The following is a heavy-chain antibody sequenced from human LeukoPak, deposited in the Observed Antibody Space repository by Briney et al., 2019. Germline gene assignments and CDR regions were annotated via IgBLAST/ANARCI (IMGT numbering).Heavy chain of an antibody. CDR3: GNSD. D-gene: IGHD2/OR15-2a*01. CDR2: IKRDGSEK. Sequence: GGSLRLSCTASGFTFSNSWMNWVRQAPGKGLEWVANIKRDGSEKHYVDSVKGRFTISRDNAKNSLYLQMDSLRAEDTAVYYCGNSDLDQGTLVTVSS. J-gene: IGHJ4*02. V-gene: IGHV3-7*01. CDR1: GFTFSNSW.